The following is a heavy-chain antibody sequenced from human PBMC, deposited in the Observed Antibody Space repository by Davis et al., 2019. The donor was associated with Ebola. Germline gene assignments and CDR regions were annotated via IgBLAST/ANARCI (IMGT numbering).Heavy chain of an antibody. CDR2: INHSGGT. D-gene: IGHD2-2*01. Sequence: SETLSLTCAVYGGSFSGYYWSWIRQPPGKGLEWIGEINHSGGTNYNPSLKSRVTISVDTSKNQFSLKLSSVTAADTAVYYCARTPCSSTSCYDYYGMDVWGQGTTVTVSS. CDR1: GGSFSGYY. CDR3: ARTPCSSTSCYDYYGMDV. J-gene: IGHJ6*02. V-gene: IGHV4-34*01.